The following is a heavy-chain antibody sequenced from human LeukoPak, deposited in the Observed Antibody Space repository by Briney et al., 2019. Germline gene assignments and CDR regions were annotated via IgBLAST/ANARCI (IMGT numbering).Heavy chain of an antibody. D-gene: IGHD5-12*01. CDR3: AKAGIVATMNADWFDP. Sequence: EASVKVSCKASGYTFTSYDINWVRQATGQGLEWMGWMNPNSGSTGYAQKFRGRVTMTRDTSISTAYMELSSLRSEDTAVYYCAKAGIVATMNADWFDPWGQGTLVTVSS. CDR2: MNPNSGST. CDR1: GYTFTSYD. V-gene: IGHV1-8*01. J-gene: IGHJ5*02.